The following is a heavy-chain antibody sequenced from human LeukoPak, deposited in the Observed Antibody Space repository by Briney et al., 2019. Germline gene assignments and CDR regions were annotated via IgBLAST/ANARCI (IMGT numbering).Heavy chain of an antibody. V-gene: IGHV3-23*01. CDR3: AKNFYYGMDV. CDR1: GFTFSSYA. CDR2: ISGSGGST. Sequence: GGSLRLSCAASGFTFSSYAMSWVRQAPGKGLEWVSAISGSGGSTYYADSVKGRFTISRDSSKNTPYLQMNSLRAEDTAVYYCAKNFYYGMDVWGQGTTVTVSS. J-gene: IGHJ6*02.